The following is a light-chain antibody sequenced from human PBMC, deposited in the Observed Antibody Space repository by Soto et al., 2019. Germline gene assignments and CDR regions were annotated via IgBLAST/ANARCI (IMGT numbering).Light chain of an antibody. CDR2: DVT. CDR3: SSYTRSSTFV. J-gene: IGLJ1*01. CDR1: SSDIGAYNF. V-gene: IGLV2-14*03. Sequence: QSALTQPASVSGSPGQSITISCTGTSSDIGAYNFVSWYQQHPGRAPRLMIYDVTNRPSGISNRFSGSKSGYTASLTISGLQPEDEADYYCSSYTRSSTFVFGTGTKFTVL.